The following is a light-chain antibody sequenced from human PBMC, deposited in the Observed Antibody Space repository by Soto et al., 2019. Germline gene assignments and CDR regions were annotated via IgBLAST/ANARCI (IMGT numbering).Light chain of an antibody. CDR3: CSYVRGDTFDVM. J-gene: IGLJ7*01. CDR1: GSDV. CDR2: EAT. Sequence: QSALTQPASVSGSPGQSITISCTGTGSDVSWYQHHPGKAPKLIIFEATERPSGVSHRFSASKSGNTASLTISGLQAEDEADYYCCSYVRGDTFDVMFGGGTQLTVL. V-gene: IGLV2-23*02.